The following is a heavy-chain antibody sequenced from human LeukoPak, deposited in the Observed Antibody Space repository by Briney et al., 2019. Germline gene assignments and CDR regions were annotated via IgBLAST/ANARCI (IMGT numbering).Heavy chain of an antibody. CDR3: ARTAPGTSLGGYYYYMDV. CDR1: GYTFTSYG. Sequence: ASVKVSCKASGYTFTSYGVSWVRQAPGQGLEWMGWISVYNGNTNYAQTLQGRVTVTTDTSTSTAHMELRSLRSDDTAVYYCARTAPGTSLGGYYYYMDVWGKGTTVTVSS. V-gene: IGHV1-18*01. D-gene: IGHD1-7*01. CDR2: ISVYNGNT. J-gene: IGHJ6*03.